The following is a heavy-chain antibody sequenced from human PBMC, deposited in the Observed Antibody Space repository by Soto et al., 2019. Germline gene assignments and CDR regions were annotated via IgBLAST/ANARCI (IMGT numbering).Heavy chain of an antibody. V-gene: IGHV4-59*01. CDR2: IYYSGST. CDR1: GGSTSSYY. Sequence: PSETLSLTCIVSGGSTSSYYWSWIRQPPGKGLEWIGYIYYSGSTNYNPSHKSRVTMSVDTPKNQFSLKLSSVTAADTAVYYCARVRGSYWRGFDHWGQGTLVTVSS. D-gene: IGHD1-26*01. CDR3: ARVRGSYWRGFDH. J-gene: IGHJ4*02.